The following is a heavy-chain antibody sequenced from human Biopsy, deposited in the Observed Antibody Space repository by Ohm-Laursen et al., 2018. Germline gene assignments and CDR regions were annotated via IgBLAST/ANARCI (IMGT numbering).Heavy chain of an antibody. CDR3: AADINVWNVNY. V-gene: IGHV1-24*01. CDR2: FAPENGKT. Sequence: SVKVSCKVSGYTLTALSMHWVRQAPGRGLERMGGFAPENGKTVYAQKFQGRITMTEDTSTDTAYMELSSLRSEDTAVYYCAADINVWNVNYWGQGTQVTVSS. CDR1: GYTLTALS. J-gene: IGHJ4*02. D-gene: IGHD1-1*01.